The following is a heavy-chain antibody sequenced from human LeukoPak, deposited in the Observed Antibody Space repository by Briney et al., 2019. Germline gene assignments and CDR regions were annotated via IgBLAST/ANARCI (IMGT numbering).Heavy chain of an antibody. V-gene: IGHV1-46*01. CDR1: GYTLTSYS. CDR3: ATDYTDYSLDY. CDR2: INPSGGST. D-gene: IGHD4-11*01. J-gene: IGHJ4*02. Sequence: ASVKVSRKASGYTLTSYSMHWVRQAPGQGLEWMGIINPSGGSTSYAQNFQGGVTMTRDTSTSTVYMELSSLRSEDTAVYYCATDYTDYSLDYWGQGTLVTVSS.